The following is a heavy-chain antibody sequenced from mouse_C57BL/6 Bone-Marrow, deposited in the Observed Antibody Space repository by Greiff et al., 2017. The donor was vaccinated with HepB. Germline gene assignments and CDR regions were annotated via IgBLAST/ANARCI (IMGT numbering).Heavy chain of an antibody. V-gene: IGHV3-6*01. CDR1: GYSITSGYY. CDR2: ISYDGSN. D-gene: IGHD1-2*01. CDR3: ARDDTTALGGYYFDY. J-gene: IGHJ2*01. Sequence: VQLKQSGPGLVKPSQSLSLTCSVTGYSITSGYYWNWIRQFPGNKLEWMGYISYDGSNNYNPSLKNRISITRDTSKNQFFLKLNSVTTEDTATYYCARDDTTALGGYYFDYWGQGTTLTVSS.